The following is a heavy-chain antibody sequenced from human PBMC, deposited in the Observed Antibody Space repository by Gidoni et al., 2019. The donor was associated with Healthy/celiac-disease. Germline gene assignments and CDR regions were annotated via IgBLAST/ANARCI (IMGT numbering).Heavy chain of an antibody. CDR1: GFTFSSYA. CDR2: ISYDGSNK. J-gene: IGHJ6*02. CDR3: ARVRRGYSYAYYGMDV. D-gene: IGHD5-18*01. V-gene: IGHV3-30-3*01. Sequence: QVQLVESGGGVVQPGRSLRLSCAASGFTFSSYAMHWVRQAPGKGLEWVAVISYDGSNKYYADSVKGRFTISRDNSKNTLYLQMNSLRAEDTAVYYCARVRRGYSYAYYGMDVWGQGTTVTVSS.